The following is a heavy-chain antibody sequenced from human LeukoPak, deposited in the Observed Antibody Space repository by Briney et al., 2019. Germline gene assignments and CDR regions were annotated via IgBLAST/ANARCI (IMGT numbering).Heavy chain of an antibody. CDR2: IYHSGST. J-gene: IGHJ4*02. Sequence: SETLSLTCAVSGGSISSGGYSWSWIRQPPGKGLEWIVYIYHSGSTYYNPSLKSRVTISVDRSKNQFSLKLSSVTAADTAVYYCARNYYDSSGYYFRGDYYFDYWGQGTLVTVSS. V-gene: IGHV4-30-2*01. D-gene: IGHD3-22*01. CDR1: GGSISSGGYS. CDR3: ARNYYDSSGYYFRGDYYFDY.